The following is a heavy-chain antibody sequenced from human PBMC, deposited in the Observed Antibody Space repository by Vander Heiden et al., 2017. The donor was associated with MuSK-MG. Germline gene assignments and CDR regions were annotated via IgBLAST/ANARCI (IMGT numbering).Heavy chain of an antibody. CDR1: GDSISSGYF. Sequence: QVQLQESGPELVKPSETLSLSCTVSGDSISSGYFWGWIRQPPGKGLEWIGSGFRNGRSYYNPTLKSPGTISADKSKNQLSLEVRFGTAADTAVYYCVRAKGLIDGFDIWGQGAMVTVAS. J-gene: IGHJ3*02. CDR3: VRAKGLIDGFDI. CDR2: GFRNGRS. V-gene: IGHV4-38-2*02.